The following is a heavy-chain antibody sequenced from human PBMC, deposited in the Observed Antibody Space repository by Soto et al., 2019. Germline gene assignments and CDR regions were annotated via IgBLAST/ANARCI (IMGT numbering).Heavy chain of an antibody. CDR3: VRGGAARPDY. CDR1: GFTFSTYG. V-gene: IGHV3-48*01. D-gene: IGHD6-13*01. CDR2: ISSTGSLT. Sequence: EVRLVESGGNLLQPGGSLRLSCAASGFTFSTYGMNWVRQAPEKGLECVSYISSTGSLTQYADSVNGRFTISRDNGKNSLYLQMSSLRVEDTAVYYCVRGGAARPDYWGQGTLVTVSS. J-gene: IGHJ4*02.